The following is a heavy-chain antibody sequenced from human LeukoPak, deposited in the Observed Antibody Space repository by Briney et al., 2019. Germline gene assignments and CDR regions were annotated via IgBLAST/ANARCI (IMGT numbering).Heavy chain of an antibody. V-gene: IGHV3-23*01. D-gene: IGHD5-12*01. CDR3: AKDGYLTVWY. J-gene: IGHJ4*02. CDR1: GFTFSSYG. Sequence: GGSLRLSCAASGFTFSSYGMSWVRQAPGKGLEWVSAINGSGGSTYYADSVKGRFTISRDNSKNTLYLQMNSLRAEDTAVYYCAKDGYLTVWYWGQGTLVTVSS. CDR2: INGSGGST.